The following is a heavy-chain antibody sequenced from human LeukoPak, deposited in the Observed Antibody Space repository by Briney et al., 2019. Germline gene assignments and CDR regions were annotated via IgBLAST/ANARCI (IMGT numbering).Heavy chain of an antibody. Sequence: GGSLRLSCAASGFSFRTYEMTWVRQAPGKGLGWVSHISTSGSTIYYADSVKGRFTISRDNAKNSLYLQMNSLRAEDTAVYYCAREDLSGYPYYYGMDVWGQGTTVTVSS. J-gene: IGHJ6*02. CDR3: AREDLSGYPYYYGMDV. CDR2: ISTSGSTI. CDR1: GFSFRTYE. V-gene: IGHV3-48*03. D-gene: IGHD2-2*01.